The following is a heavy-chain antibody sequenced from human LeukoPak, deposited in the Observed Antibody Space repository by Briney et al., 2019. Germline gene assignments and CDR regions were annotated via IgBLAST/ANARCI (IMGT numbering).Heavy chain of an antibody. D-gene: IGHD3-3*01. V-gene: IGHV3-9*01. CDR3: ASYWCYDFWSGYFYSDHITPDSDY. CDR2: IGWDSGRI. J-gene: IGHJ4*02. CDR1: GLILNDHA. Sequence: GGSLRLSCVGSGLILNDHAMHWVRQVPGKGLEWVSGIGWDSGRIGYADSVKGRFTISRDNAKNSLYLQMNSLRAEDTAVYYCASYWCYDFWSGYFYSDHITPDSDYWGQGTLVTVSS.